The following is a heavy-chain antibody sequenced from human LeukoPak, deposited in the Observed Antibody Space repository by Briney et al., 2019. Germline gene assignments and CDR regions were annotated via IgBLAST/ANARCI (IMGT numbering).Heavy chain of an antibody. CDR3: ARAFPLLRYYDY. CDR1: GGTFSSYA. J-gene: IGHJ4*02. Sequence: ASVKVSCKASGGTFSSYAISWVRQAPGQGLEWMGGIIPIFGTANYAQNFQGRVTFTADKSTSTAYMELSTPRSEDTAVYYCARAFPLLRYYDYWGQGTLVTVSS. CDR2: IIPIFGTA. V-gene: IGHV1-69*06. D-gene: IGHD3-9*01.